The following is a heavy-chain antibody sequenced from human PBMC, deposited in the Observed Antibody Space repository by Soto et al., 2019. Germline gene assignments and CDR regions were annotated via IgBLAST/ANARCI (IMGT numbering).Heavy chain of an antibody. CDR2: IIPIFGTA. D-gene: IGHD5-18*01. CDR3: ATVPNSTPLYFYGMDV. J-gene: IGHJ6*02. V-gene: IGHV1-69*13. Sequence: SVKIACKVSGVTFSSYAISWVRQAPGQGLEWMGGIIPIFGTANYAQKFQGRVTITADESTSTAYIELSSRRSYDTALSYCATVPNSTPLYFYGMDVWGQGTTVTVSS. CDR1: GVTFSSYA.